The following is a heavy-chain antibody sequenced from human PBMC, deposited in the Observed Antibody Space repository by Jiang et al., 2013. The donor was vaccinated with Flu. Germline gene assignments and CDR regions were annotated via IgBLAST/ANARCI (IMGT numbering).Heavy chain of an antibody. CDR2: INHSGST. Sequence: GLVKPSETLSLTCAVYGGSFSGYYWSWIRQPPGKGLEWIGEINHSGSTNYNPPLKSRVTISVDTSKNQFSLKLSSVTAADTAVYYCARGYSSSWYRSNWFDPWGQGTLVTVSS. CDR3: ARGYSSSWYRSNWFDP. V-gene: IGHV4-34*01. D-gene: IGHD6-13*01. CDR1: GGSFSGYY. J-gene: IGHJ5*02.